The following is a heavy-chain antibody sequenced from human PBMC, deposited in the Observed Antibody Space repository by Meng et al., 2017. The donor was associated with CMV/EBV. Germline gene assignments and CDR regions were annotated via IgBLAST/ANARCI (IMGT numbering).Heavy chain of an antibody. CDR1: GFTFSSYE. D-gene: IGHD3-3*01. J-gene: IGHJ6*02. CDR3: AREPYYDFWSGYYSGYYGMDV. V-gene: IGHV3-48*03. Sequence: GGSLRLSCAASGFTFSSYEMNWVRQAPGKGLEWVSYISSSGSTIYYADSVKGRFTISRDNAKNSLYLQMNSLRAEDTAVYYCAREPYYDFWSGYYSGYYGMDVWGQGTTVNVSS. CDR2: ISSSGSTI.